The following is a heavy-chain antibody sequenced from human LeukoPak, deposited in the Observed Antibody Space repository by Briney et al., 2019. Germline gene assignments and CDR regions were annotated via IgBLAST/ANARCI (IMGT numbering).Heavy chain of an antibody. CDR2: IISDGSIT. J-gene: IGHJ6*03. CDR3: ARASFYSNYMDV. V-gene: IGHV3-74*01. Sequence: GGSLRLSCAASGFTFSSYWMHWVRQAPGKGLVWVSRIISDGSITTYADSVKGRFTISRDNAKNTLYLQMNSLRAEDTALYYCARASFYSNYMDVWGKGTTVTVSS. CDR1: GFTFSSYW. D-gene: IGHD4-11*01.